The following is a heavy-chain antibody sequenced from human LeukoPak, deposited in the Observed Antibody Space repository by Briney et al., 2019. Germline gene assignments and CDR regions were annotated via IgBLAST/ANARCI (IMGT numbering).Heavy chain of an antibody. CDR2: IYYSGST. D-gene: IGHD6-19*01. CDR3: ARKYSSGWYDY. CDR1: GGSITSYY. V-gene: IGHV4-59*01. Sequence: SETLSLTCTVSGGSITSYYWNWIRQPPGKGLEWLGYIYYSGSTNYNPSLKSRVTISVDTSKNQFSLKLSSVTAADTAVYYCARKYSSGWYDYWGQGTLVTVSS. J-gene: IGHJ4*02.